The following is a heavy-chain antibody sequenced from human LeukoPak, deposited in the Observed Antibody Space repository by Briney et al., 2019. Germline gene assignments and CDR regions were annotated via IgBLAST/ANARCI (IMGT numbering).Heavy chain of an antibody. CDR3: ARGNLITTPIRHKPFDY. Sequence: SETLSLTCAVYGGSFSGYYWSWIRQPPGKGLEWIGEINHSGSTNYNPSLKSRVTISVDTSKNQFSLKLSSVTAADTAVYYCARGNLITTPIRHKPFDYWGQGTLVTVSS. CDR1: GGSFSGYY. CDR2: INHSGST. J-gene: IGHJ4*02. D-gene: IGHD1-14*01. V-gene: IGHV4-34*01.